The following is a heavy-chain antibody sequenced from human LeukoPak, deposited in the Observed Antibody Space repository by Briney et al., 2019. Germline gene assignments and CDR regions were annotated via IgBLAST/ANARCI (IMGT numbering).Heavy chain of an antibody. CDR2: ISSSSSYI. CDR1: GFTFSSYS. D-gene: IGHD6-6*01. J-gene: IGHJ6*03. CDR3: ARGGYSSSSYFYYYMDV. Sequence: GGSLRLSCAASGFTFSSYSMNWVRQAPGKGLEWVSSISSSSSYIYYADSVKGRFTISRDNTKNSLYLQMNSLRDEDTAAYYCARGGYSSSSYFYYYMDVWGKGTTVTVSS. V-gene: IGHV3-21*06.